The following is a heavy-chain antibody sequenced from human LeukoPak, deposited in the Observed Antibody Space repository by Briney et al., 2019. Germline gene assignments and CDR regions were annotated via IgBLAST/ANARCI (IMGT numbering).Heavy chain of an antibody. D-gene: IGHD3-22*01. Sequence: PGGSLRLSCAASGFTVSAIYMSWVRQAPGKGLEWVSVIYSGGSTYYADSVKGRFTISRDNSKNTLYLQMNSLRAEDTAVYYCARGRYDSSGYYIYDAFDMWGQGTMVTASS. CDR1: GFTVSAIY. CDR2: IYSGGST. J-gene: IGHJ3*02. CDR3: ARGRYDSSGYYIYDAFDM. V-gene: IGHV3-53*01.